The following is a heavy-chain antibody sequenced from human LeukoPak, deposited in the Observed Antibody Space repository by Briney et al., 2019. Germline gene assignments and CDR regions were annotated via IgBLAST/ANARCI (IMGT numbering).Heavy chain of an antibody. CDR1: GGSISSYY. CDR3: ARGYYYDSINNWFDP. V-gene: IGHV4-59*08. Sequence: SETLSLTCTVSGGSISSYYWSWIRQPPGKGLEWIGYIYYSGSTNYNPSLKSRVTISVDTSKNQFSLKLSSVTAADTAVYYCARGYYYDSINNWFDPWGQGTLVTGSS. D-gene: IGHD3-22*01. J-gene: IGHJ5*02. CDR2: IYYSGST.